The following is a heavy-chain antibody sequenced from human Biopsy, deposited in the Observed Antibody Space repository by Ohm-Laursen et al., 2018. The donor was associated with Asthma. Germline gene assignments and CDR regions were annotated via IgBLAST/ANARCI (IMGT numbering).Heavy chain of an antibody. CDR1: GGTFSTFG. CDR3: ARDYDGDYVQRHLPIAY. Sequence: SSVKVSCKSSGGTFSTFGISWVRQAPGQGLEWMGRIIPFYGTATYAQNFQGRLTLTADESTSTAYMELSSLRSEDTAVYFCARDYDGDYVQRHLPIAYWGQGTLVTVSS. V-gene: IGHV1-69*15. J-gene: IGHJ4*02. D-gene: IGHD4-17*01. CDR2: IIPFYGTA.